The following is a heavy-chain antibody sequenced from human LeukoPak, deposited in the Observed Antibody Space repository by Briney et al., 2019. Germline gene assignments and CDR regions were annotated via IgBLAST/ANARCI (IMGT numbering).Heavy chain of an antibody. D-gene: IGHD2-2*01. CDR1: GGSISSSNW. CDR3: ARDCSSTSCYGFFDY. J-gene: IGHJ4*02. CDR2: IYHSGST. Sequence: PSETLSLTCAVSGGSISSSNWWSWVRQPPGKGLEWIGEIYHSGSTNYNPSLKSRVTISVDKSKNQFSLKLSSVTAADTAVYYCARDCSSTSCYGFFDYWGQGTLVTVSS. V-gene: IGHV4-4*02.